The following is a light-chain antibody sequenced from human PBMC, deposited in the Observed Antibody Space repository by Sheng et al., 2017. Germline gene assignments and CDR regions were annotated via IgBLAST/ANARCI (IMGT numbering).Light chain of an antibody. J-gene: IGKJ4*01. CDR1: QSVSSNY. V-gene: IGKV3-20*01. CDR2: GAS. Sequence: EIVLTQSPVTLSLSPGEGATLSCRASQSVSSNYLAWYQQKPGQAPRLLIYGASSRATVIPDRFSGSGSGTDFTLTINRLEPEDFAVYYCQQYGSSPLTFGGGTKVEIK. CDR3: QQYGSSPLT.